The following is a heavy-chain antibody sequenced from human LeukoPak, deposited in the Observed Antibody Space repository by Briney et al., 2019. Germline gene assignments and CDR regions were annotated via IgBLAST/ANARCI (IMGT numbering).Heavy chain of an antibody. V-gene: IGHV4-59*01. D-gene: IGHD4-17*01. Sequence: SETLSLTCTVSGGSISSYYWSWIRQPPGKGLEWIGYIYYSGSTNYNPSLKSRVTISVDTSKNQFSLKLSSVTAADTAVYYCARAFPDGDQGGFDPWGQGTLVTVSS. J-gene: IGHJ5*02. CDR1: GGSISSYY. CDR2: IYYSGST. CDR3: ARAFPDGDQGGFDP.